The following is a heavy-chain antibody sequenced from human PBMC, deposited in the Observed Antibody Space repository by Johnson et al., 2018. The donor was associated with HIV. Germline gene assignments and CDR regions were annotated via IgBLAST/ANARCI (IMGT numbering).Heavy chain of an antibody. CDR2: IWYDGSNK. D-gene: IGHD2-21*01. CDR1: GFTFSNYG. V-gene: IGHV3-33*01. J-gene: IGHJ3*02. CDR3: ARDVSYRYDGDGWADAFDI. Sequence: QEKLVESGGGVVQPGRSLRLSCAASGFTFSNYGMHWVRQTPGKGLEWVAVIWYDGSNKYYADSVKGRFTISRDNSKNTLYLQMNTLRAEDTAVYYCARDVSYRYDGDGWADAFDIWGQGTMVTVSS.